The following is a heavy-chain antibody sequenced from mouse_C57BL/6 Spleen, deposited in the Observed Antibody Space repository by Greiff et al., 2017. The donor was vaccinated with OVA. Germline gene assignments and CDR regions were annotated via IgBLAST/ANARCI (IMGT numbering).Heavy chain of an antibody. J-gene: IGHJ2*01. CDR1: GYTFTDYE. V-gene: IGHV1-15*01. D-gene: IGHD1-1*01. CDR3: TRGNYYGSRGEDY. Sequence: QVQLKQSGAELVRPGASVTLSCKASGYTFTDYEMHWVKQTPVHGLEWIGAIDPETGGTAYNQKFKGKAILTADKSSSTAYMELRSLTSEDSAVYYCTRGNYYGSRGEDYWGQGTTLTVSS. CDR2: IDPETGGT.